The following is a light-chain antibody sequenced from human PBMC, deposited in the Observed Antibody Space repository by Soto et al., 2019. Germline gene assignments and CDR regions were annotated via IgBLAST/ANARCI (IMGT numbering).Light chain of an antibody. Sequence: EIVLTQSPGTLSLPPGERATLSCRASQSVSSYLAWYRQKPGQAPRLLIYDASNRATGIPARFSGSGSGTDFTLTISSLEPEDFAVYYCQQRSNWPPYTFGQGTKVDIK. V-gene: IGKV3-11*01. CDR3: QQRSNWPPYT. J-gene: IGKJ2*01. CDR1: QSVSSY. CDR2: DAS.